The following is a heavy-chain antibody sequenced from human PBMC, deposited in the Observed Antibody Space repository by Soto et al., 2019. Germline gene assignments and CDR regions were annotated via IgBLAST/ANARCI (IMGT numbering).Heavy chain of an antibody. CDR2: ISSSSGST. J-gene: IGHJ4*02. D-gene: IGHD1-20*01. V-gene: IGHV3-23*01. CDR3: AKGGNWSPTYYFDY. CDR1: GFTFRSYA. Sequence: PGGSLRLSCAASGFTFRSYAMSWVRQAPGKGLEWVSGISSSSGSTHYADSVKGRFTISRDNSKNTLYLQMNRLRAEDTAIYYCAKGGNWSPTYYFDYWRQGSLVTV.